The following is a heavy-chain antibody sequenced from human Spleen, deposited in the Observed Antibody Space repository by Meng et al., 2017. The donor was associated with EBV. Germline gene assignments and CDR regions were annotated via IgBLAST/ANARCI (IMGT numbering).Heavy chain of an antibody. CDR2: IIPHFGKL. J-gene: IGHJ3*02. Sequence: QVPLVQAGSEFKNTGALVKVSLKDSGYTLTGDSMHWVPQAPGQGPECMGGIIPHFGKLNYAQKFQGRVTITADESTSTAYMELSSLRSEDTAMYFCATKGYCIGVSCYPGNAFDIWGQGTMVTVSS. D-gene: IGHD2-15*01. CDR3: ATKGYCIGVSCYPGNAFDI. V-gene: IGHV1-69*01. CDR1: GYTLTGDS.